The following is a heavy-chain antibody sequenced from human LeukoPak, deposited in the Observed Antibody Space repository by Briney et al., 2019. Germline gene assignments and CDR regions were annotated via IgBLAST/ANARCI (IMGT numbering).Heavy chain of an antibody. V-gene: IGHV3-48*01. CDR3: ARGPSESNYFDY. J-gene: IGHJ4*02. CDR1: GFTFSSYA. Sequence: PGGSLRLSCAASGFTFSSYAMSWVRNVPGKGLGWVSYISSGRSTMYYADSVKGRFTISRDNAKNSLYLQMNSLRVEDTAVYYCARGPSESNYFDYWGQGTLVTVSS. D-gene: IGHD3-3*01. CDR2: ISSGRSTM.